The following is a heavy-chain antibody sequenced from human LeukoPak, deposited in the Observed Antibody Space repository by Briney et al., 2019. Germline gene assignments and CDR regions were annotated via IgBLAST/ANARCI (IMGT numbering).Heavy chain of an antibody. V-gene: IGHV1-69-2*01. CDR3: ATSRVGPTIDY. J-gene: IGHJ4*02. D-gene: IGHD1-26*01. CDR2: LDPEDGET. CDR1: GYTFTDDY. Sequence: VTVSCKASGYTFTDDYIHWVQQAPGKGLEWMGRLDPEDGETIFAEKFQARVTITADTSTDTSYMELSSLTSEDTAIYYCATSRVGPTIDYWGQGTLVTVSS.